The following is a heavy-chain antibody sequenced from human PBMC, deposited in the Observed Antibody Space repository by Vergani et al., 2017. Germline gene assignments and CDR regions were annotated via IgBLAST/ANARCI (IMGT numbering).Heavy chain of an antibody. CDR1: GYTLTELS. J-gene: IGHJ4*02. CDR2: FVPEDGET. V-gene: IGHV1-24*01. CDR3: ASYSVYDNTGSYYVDY. Sequence: QVQLVQSGAEVKKPGASVKVSCKVSGYTLTELSMHWVRQAPGKGLEWMGGFVPEDGETIYSQKFKGRVTMTEDRSTATAYMELSSLRSEDTAMYYCASYSVYDNTGSYYVDYWGQGTLVTVSS. D-gene: IGHD5/OR15-5a*01.